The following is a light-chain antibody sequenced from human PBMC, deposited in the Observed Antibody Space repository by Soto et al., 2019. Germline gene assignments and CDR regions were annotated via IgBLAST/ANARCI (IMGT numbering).Light chain of an antibody. CDR1: SSDVGGYNY. V-gene: IGLV2-14*01. Sequence: QSVLTQSASVSGSPGQSITTSCTGTSSDVGGYNYVSWYQQHPGKAPKLMIYDVSNRPSGVSNRFSGSKSGNTASLTISGLQAEDEADYYCSSYTSSSTPYVFGTGTKVTVL. CDR2: DVS. CDR3: SSYTSSSTPYV. J-gene: IGLJ1*01.